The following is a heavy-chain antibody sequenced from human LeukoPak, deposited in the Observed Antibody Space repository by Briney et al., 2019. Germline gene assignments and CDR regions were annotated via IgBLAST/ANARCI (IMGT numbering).Heavy chain of an antibody. CDR1: GYSFTDYY. CDR3: ARVARYSSTEADY. D-gene: IGHD6-13*01. Sequence: ASVKVSCKASGYSFTDYYIHWVQQAPGQGLEWMGWINPNSGGRNYAQKFHGRVTLTRDTSISTAYMELSRLTSDDTAVYFCARVARYSSTEADYWGQGTLVSVSS. J-gene: IGHJ4*02. CDR2: INPNSGGR. V-gene: IGHV1-2*02.